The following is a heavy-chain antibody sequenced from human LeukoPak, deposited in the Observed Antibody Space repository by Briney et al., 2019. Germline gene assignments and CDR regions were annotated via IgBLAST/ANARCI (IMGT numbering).Heavy chain of an antibody. J-gene: IGHJ6*02. D-gene: IGHD4/OR15-4a*01. CDR2: IYYSGTT. Sequence: SETLSLTCTVSGGSISYYYWSWIRQSPGKGLEWGGYIYYSGTTNYNPSLQRRVTISVDTSKNQFSLQLRSVTAADSAVYYCAREDPQTRVPEGMDVWGQGTTVTVSS. CDR1: GGSISYYY. CDR3: AREDPQTRVPEGMDV. V-gene: IGHV4-59*01.